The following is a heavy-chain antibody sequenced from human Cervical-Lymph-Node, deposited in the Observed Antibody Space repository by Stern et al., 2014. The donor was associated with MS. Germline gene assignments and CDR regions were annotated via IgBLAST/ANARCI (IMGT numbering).Heavy chain of an antibody. V-gene: IGHV3-11*06. CDR3: ARDSYDGSGGNHYWWSDP. CDR2: ISTRSTYT. Sequence: QLVQSGGGMVTPGGSLRLSCVASGFDFSDYYMSWIRQAPGKGLEWISYISTRSTYTDYADSVKGRFTISRDNAKNLLYLQMSSLRAEDTAVYYCARDSYDGSGGNHYWWSDPWGQGTLVTVSS. D-gene: IGHD3-22*01. CDR1: GFDFSDYY. J-gene: IGHJ5*02.